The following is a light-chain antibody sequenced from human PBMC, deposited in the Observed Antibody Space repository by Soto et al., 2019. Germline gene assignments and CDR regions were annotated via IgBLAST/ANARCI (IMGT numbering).Light chain of an antibody. Sequence: QSALTQPASVSGSPGQSITISCTGTSSDVGGYNYVSWYQQHPGKAHKLMIYDVSNRPSGVSNRFSGSKSGNTASPTISGLQAEDQAGYYCSSYTSSSTLVVFRGGTKVTVL. V-gene: IGLV2-14*01. CDR2: DVS. J-gene: IGLJ2*01. CDR3: SSYTSSSTLVV. CDR1: SSDVGGYNY.